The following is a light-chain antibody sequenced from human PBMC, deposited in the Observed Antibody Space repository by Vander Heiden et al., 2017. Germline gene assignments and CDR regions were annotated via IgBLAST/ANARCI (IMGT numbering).Light chain of an antibody. J-gene: IGLJ2*01. Sequence: HSFLTQPPSAPRLPAQSVTLSGSGSSSSIGSNSVNWYQQLPGTAPKLLIYSNNQRPSGVPDRFAGSKSGASASLAISGLQSEDEADYYCAAWHNSLNAVVFGGGTKLTVL. CDR2: SNN. CDR3: AAWHNSLNAVV. CDR1: SSSIGSNS. V-gene: IGLV1-44*01.